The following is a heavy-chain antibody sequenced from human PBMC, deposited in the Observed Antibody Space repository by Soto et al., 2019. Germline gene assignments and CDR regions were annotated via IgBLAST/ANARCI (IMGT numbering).Heavy chain of an antibody. CDR2: INPSGGST. V-gene: IGHV1-46*01. CDR3: ATKALAGFLDN. D-gene: IGHD3-3*02. J-gene: IGHJ4*02. CDR1: GYTFTSYY. Sequence: QVQLVQSGAEVKKPGASVKVSCKASGYTFTSYYMHWVRQAPGQGLELMGIINPSGGSTSYAQTFQVRVTMTRETSTSTVYMELSSLRSEDTAVYYCATKALAGFLDNWGPGTLVT.